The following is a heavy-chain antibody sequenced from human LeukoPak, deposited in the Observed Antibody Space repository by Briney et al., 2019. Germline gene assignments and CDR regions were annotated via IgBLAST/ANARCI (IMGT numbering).Heavy chain of an antibody. CDR2: IYSGGST. CDR3: ARDPRDGYNNDAFVI. J-gene: IGHJ3*02. D-gene: IGHD5-24*01. CDR1: GFTVSSNY. Sequence: GGSLRLSCAASGFTVSSNYMSWVRQAPGKGLEWGSVIYSGGSTYYADSVKGRFTISRDNSKNTLYLQMNSLRAEDTAVYYCARDPRDGYNNDAFVIWGQGTMVTVSS. V-gene: IGHV3-53*01.